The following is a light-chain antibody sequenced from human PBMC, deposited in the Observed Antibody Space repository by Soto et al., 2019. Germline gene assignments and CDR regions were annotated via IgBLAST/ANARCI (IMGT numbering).Light chain of an antibody. CDR1: QSVSSNF. Sequence: EIVLTQSPGTLSLSPGERATLSCRASQSVSSNFLAWYQQKPGQAPRLLIYGASSRATGIPDRFSGSGSGTAFTLTTSRLEHEDFSVYYCQQYGSSPPWTFGQGTKVEIK. J-gene: IGKJ1*01. V-gene: IGKV3-20*01. CDR2: GAS. CDR3: QQYGSSPPWT.